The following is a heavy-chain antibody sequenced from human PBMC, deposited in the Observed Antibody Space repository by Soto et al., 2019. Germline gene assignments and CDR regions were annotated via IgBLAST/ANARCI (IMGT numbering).Heavy chain of an antibody. D-gene: IGHD3-10*01. CDR3: ARYYYGAGYSYMDV. CDR1: GGSISSSSYY. Sequence: SETLSLTCTVSGGSISSSSYYWGWIRQPPGKGLECIGSIYYSGSTYYNPSLKSRVTISVDTSKNQFSLKLSSATAADTAVYYCARYYYGAGYSYMDVWGKGTTVTVSS. J-gene: IGHJ6*03. CDR2: IYYSGST. V-gene: IGHV4-39*01.